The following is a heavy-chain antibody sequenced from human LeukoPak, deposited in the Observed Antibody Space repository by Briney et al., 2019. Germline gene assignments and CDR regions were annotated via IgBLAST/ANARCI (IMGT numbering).Heavy chain of an antibody. J-gene: IGHJ4*02. CDR2: IYYSGST. Sequence: PSETLSLTCTVSGGSISSYYWNWIRQPPGKGLEWIGYIYYSGSTNYNPSLKSRVTISVDTSKNQFSLKLSSVTAADTAVYYCARGADSSGYYLIFYLDYWGQGTLVTVSS. D-gene: IGHD3-22*01. V-gene: IGHV4-59*01. CDR1: GGSISSYY. CDR3: ARGADSSGYYLIFYLDY.